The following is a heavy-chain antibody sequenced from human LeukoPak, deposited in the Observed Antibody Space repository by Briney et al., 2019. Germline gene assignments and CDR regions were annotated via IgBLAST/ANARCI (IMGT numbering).Heavy chain of an antibody. CDR2: IYTSGGA. CDR3: AREKSEGSLDP. CDR1: GGSISSYY. Sequence: KPSETLSLTCTVSGGSISSYYCSWIRQPAGKGLEWIGRIYTSGGAHYNPSLKSRVTMSVDTSRNQFSLKLSSVTAADTAVYYCAREKSEGSLDPWGQGTLVTVSS. V-gene: IGHV4-4*07. J-gene: IGHJ5*02. D-gene: IGHD3-10*01.